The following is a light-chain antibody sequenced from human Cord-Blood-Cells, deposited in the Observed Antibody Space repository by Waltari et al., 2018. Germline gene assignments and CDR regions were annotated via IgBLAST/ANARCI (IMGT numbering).Light chain of an antibody. V-gene: IGLV2-11*01. Sequence: QSALTQPRSVSGSPGQSVTISCPGTSSDVGCYNYVSWYHQHPGKAPKLMIYDVSKRPSGVPDRFSGSKSGNTASLTISGLQAEDEADYYCCSYAGSYVFGTGTKVTVL. CDR1: SSDVGCYNY. J-gene: IGLJ1*01. CDR2: DVS. CDR3: CSYAGSYV.